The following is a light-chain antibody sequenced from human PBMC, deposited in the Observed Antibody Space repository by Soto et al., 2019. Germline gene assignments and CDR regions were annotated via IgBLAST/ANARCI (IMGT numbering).Light chain of an antibody. Sequence: QSVLTQPASVSGSPGQSITISCAGISGDVGNYNLVSWYQQHPDGAPRLLIYETTKRPSGVSDRFSGSKSGNTASLTISGVQACDEDDYYCCENAGRWSHVFGIGTRVPVL. CDR2: ETT. J-gene: IGLJ6*01. CDR3: CENAGRWSHV. CDR1: SGDVGNYNL. V-gene: IGLV2-23*01.